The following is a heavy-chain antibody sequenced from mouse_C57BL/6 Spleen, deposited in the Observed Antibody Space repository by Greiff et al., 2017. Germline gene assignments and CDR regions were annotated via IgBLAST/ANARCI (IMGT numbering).Heavy chain of an antibody. D-gene: IGHD1-1*01. Sequence: EVQVVESGGGLVKPGGSLKLSCAASGFTFSDYGMHWVRQAPEKGLEWVAYISSGSSTIYYADTVKGRFTISRDNAKNTLFLQMTSLRSEDTAMYYCARRHYGSSYGAMDYWGQGTSVTVSS. V-gene: IGHV5-17*01. CDR3: ARRHYGSSYGAMDY. J-gene: IGHJ4*01. CDR1: GFTFSDYG. CDR2: ISSGSSTI.